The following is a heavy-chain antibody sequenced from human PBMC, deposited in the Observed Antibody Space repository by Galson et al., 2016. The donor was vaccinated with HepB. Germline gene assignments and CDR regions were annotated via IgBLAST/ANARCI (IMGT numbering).Heavy chain of an antibody. CDR3: ARKAFGGRAVAGNMWFDP. Sequence: QSGAEVKKPGESLKISCKTSGYSFTNFWIGWVRQMPGKGLEWMGIVYPADSDTKYRPSFQGQVTISADKSISTAYLQWSSLKASDTAMYYCARKAFGGRAVAGNMWFDPWGQGTLVTVSS. D-gene: IGHD6-19*01. CDR1: GYSFTNFW. J-gene: IGHJ5*02. V-gene: IGHV5-51*01. CDR2: VYPADSDT.